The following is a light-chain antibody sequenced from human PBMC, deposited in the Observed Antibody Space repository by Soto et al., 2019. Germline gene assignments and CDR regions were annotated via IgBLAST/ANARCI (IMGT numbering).Light chain of an antibody. CDR3: QQYNNWPRT. CDR1: QSVSSN. CDR2: GAS. J-gene: IGKJ1*01. Sequence: IDRTQSPATLSVSPGERATLSCRASQSVSSNLAWYQQKPGQAPRLLIYGASTRATGIPARFSGSGSGTEFTLTISSLQSEDFAVYYCQQYNNWPRTFGQGTKVDIK. V-gene: IGKV3-15*01.